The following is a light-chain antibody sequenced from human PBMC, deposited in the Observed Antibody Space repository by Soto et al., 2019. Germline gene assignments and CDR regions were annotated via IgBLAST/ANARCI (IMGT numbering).Light chain of an antibody. Sequence: QSVLTQPPSASANPGQRVTISCSGSGSNIGSNAVHWYQQLPGTAPKLLIYLNDQRPSGVPDRFSGSKSGTSASLAISGLQSEDEGDYYCAAWDDSLLAVFGTGTKVTVL. V-gene: IGLV1-44*01. J-gene: IGLJ1*01. CDR1: GSNIGSNA. CDR3: AAWDDSLLAV. CDR2: LND.